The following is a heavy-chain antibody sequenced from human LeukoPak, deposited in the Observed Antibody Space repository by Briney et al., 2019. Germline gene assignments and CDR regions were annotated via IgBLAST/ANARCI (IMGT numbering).Heavy chain of an antibody. CDR3: ARDGMITFGGVIVKGAFDI. CDR2: ISSSSSYI. J-gene: IGHJ3*02. D-gene: IGHD3-16*02. Sequence: GGSLRLSCAASGFTFSSYSMNWVRQAPGKGLEWVSSISSSSSYIYYADLVKGRFTISRDNAKNSLYLQMNSLRAEDTAVYYCARDGMITFGGVIVKGAFDIWGQGTMVTVSS. V-gene: IGHV3-21*01. CDR1: GFTFSSYS.